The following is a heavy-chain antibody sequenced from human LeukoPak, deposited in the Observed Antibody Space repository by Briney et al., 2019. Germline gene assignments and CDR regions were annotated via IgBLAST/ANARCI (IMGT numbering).Heavy chain of an antibody. CDR1: GYTFTSYG. CDR3: ARDEIAAAGYYYYYYGMDV. D-gene: IGHD6-13*01. J-gene: IGHJ6*02. Sequence: GAPEKVSCKASGYTFTSYGISWVRQAPGQGLEWMGWISAYNGNTNYAQKLQGRVTMTTDTSTSTAYMELRSLRSDDTAVYYCARDEIAAAGYYYYYYGMDVWGQGTTVTVSS. V-gene: IGHV1-18*01. CDR2: ISAYNGNT.